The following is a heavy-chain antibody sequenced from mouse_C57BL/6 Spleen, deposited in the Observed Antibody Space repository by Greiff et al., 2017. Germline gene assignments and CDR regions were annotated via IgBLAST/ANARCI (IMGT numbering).Heavy chain of an antibody. Sequence: VKLMESGPGLVQPSQSLSITCTVSGFSLTSYGVHWVRQSPGKGLEWLGVIWRGGSTDYNAAFMSRLSITKDNSKSQVFFKMNSLQADDTAIYXCAPYYYGPYAMDYWGQGTSVTVSS. D-gene: IGHD1-1*01. CDR1: GFSLTSYG. J-gene: IGHJ4*01. V-gene: IGHV2-5*01. CDR2: IWRGGST. CDR3: APYYYGPYAMDY.